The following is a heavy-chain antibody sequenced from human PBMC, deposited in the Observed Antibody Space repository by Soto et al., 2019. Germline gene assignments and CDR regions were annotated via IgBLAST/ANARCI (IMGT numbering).Heavy chain of an antibody. Sequence: ASVKVSCKASGFTFSAYYIYWVRQAPGQGLEWIGWINPNSGGTNNAQKFQGRVTMTRDTSTSTVYMELSALIPDDTAVYYCARSLLDEYSSSWRSAYYGMDVWGQGTTVNVSS. CDR1: GFTFSAYY. D-gene: IGHD6-13*01. J-gene: IGHJ6*02. CDR3: ARSLLDEYSSSWRSAYYGMDV. CDR2: INPNSGGT. V-gene: IGHV1-2*02.